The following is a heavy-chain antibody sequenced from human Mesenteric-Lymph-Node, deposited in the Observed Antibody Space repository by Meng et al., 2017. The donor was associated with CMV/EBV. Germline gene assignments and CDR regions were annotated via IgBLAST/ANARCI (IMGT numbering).Heavy chain of an antibody. CDR1: GYTFTSYG. D-gene: IGHD2-2*02. Sequence: SVKVSCKASGYTFTSYGISWLRQAPGQGLEWMGRIIPVLDAPNYAPKFQGRVTITADKSSNTAYMELSGLTSEDTAVYFCASSDCGSGSCYTTGFDFWGQGTLVTVSS. V-gene: IGHV1-69*04. CDR2: IIPVLDAP. J-gene: IGHJ4*02. CDR3: ASSDCGSGSCYTTGFDF.